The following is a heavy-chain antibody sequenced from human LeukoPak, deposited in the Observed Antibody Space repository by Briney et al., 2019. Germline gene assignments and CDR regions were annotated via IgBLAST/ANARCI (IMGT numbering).Heavy chain of an antibody. CDR2: ISAYNGNT. Sequence: GASVKVSCKASGYTFTSYGISWVRQAPGQGLEWMGWISAYNGNTNYAQKLQGRVTMTTDTSTSTAYMELRSLRSDDTAVYYCARRGFGGSLKSDAFDIWGQGTMVTVSS. V-gene: IGHV1-18*01. D-gene: IGHD1-26*01. CDR1: GYTFTSYG. J-gene: IGHJ3*02. CDR3: ARRGFGGSLKSDAFDI.